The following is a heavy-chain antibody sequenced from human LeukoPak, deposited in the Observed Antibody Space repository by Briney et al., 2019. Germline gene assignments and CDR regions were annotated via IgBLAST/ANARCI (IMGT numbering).Heavy chain of an antibody. Sequence: ASVKVSCKASGYTFTSYAMHWVRQAPGQRLEWMGWINAGNGNTKYSQKFQGRITITRDTSASTAYMELSSLRSEDTAVYYCARGRTQWLVTPHYWGQGTLVTVSS. J-gene: IGHJ4*02. CDR3: ARGRTQWLVTPHY. V-gene: IGHV1-3*01. CDR1: GYTFTSYA. D-gene: IGHD6-19*01. CDR2: INAGNGNT.